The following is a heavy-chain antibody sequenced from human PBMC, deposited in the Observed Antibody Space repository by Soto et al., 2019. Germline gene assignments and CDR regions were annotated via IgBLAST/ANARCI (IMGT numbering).Heavy chain of an antibody. CDR3: ARDIHYYGSGSYYDIFDY. V-gene: IGHV1-18*01. Sequence: ASVKVSCKASGYTFTSYGISWVRQAPGQGLEWMGWVSAYNGNTYYAQKLQGRVTMTTDTSTSTAYMELRSLRSDDTAVYYCARDIHYYGSGSYYDIFDYWGQGTLVTVSS. CDR2: VSAYNGNT. D-gene: IGHD3-10*01. CDR1: GYTFTSYG. J-gene: IGHJ4*02.